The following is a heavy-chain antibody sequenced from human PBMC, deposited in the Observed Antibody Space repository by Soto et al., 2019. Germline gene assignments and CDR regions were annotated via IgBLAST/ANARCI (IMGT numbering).Heavy chain of an antibody. V-gene: IGHV1-2*04. J-gene: IGHJ4*02. Sequence: GASVKVSCKASGYTFTGYYMHWVRQAPGQGLEWMGWINPNSGGTNYAQKFQGWVTMTRDTSISTAYMELSRLRSEDTAVYYCAASTSDSSGWYYFDYWGQGTLVTVSS. D-gene: IGHD6-19*01. CDR3: AASTSDSSGWYYFDY. CDR1: GYTFTGYY. CDR2: INPNSGGT.